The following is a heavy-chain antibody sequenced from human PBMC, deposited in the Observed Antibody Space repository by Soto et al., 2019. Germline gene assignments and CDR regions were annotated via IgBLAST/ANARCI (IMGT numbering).Heavy chain of an antibody. D-gene: IGHD2-2*01. V-gene: IGHV1-69*12. J-gene: IGHJ5*02. CDR2: IIPIFGTA. CDR3: ARVVVAGATGWFAP. Sequence: QVQLVQSGAEVKKPGSSVKVSCKASGGTFSSYAISWVRQAPGQGLEWMGGIIPIFGTANYAQKFQGRVTITADESTRTAYMELSSLRSEDTAVYYCARVVVAGATGWFAPWGQGTLVTVSS. CDR1: GGTFSSYA.